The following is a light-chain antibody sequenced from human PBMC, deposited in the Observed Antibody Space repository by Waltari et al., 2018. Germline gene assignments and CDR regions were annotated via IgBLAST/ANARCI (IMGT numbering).Light chain of an antibody. Sequence: DIQMTQSPSTLSATVGDRVTITCRASQNINTWLAWHQQKPGRVPKLLIYKASSLESGVPSRFSGSGSGTEFTLTISSLQPDDFATYYCLQYNGAPRTFGQGTKVEVK. CDR3: LQYNGAPRT. CDR2: KAS. J-gene: IGKJ1*01. V-gene: IGKV1-5*03. CDR1: QNINTW.